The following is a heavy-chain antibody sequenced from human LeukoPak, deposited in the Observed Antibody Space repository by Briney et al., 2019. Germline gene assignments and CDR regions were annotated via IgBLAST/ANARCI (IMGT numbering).Heavy chain of an antibody. Sequence: GGSLRLSCAASGFTFSSYEINWVRQAPGKGLEWVSYISSSGSTIYYADSVKGRFTISRDNAKKSLYLQMNSLRAEDTAVYYCASYGDYVSDFEYWGQGTRVTVSS. V-gene: IGHV3-48*03. D-gene: IGHD4-17*01. CDR1: GFTFSSYE. CDR2: ISSSGSTI. J-gene: IGHJ4*02. CDR3: ASYGDYVSDFEY.